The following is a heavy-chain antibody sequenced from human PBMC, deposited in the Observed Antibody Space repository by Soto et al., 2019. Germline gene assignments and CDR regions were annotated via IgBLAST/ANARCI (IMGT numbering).Heavy chain of an antibody. CDR1: GFTFSTYS. J-gene: IGHJ5*02. Sequence: GGSLRLSCAASGFTFSTYSMNWVRQAPGKGLEWISYISYSSSIIYYADSVEGRFAISRDNARNSLYLQMNGLRDEDTAVYYCVRDNGIQGSFDPWGQGTLVTVSS. CDR2: ISYSSSII. D-gene: IGHD1-1*01. CDR3: VRDNGIQGSFDP. V-gene: IGHV3-48*02.